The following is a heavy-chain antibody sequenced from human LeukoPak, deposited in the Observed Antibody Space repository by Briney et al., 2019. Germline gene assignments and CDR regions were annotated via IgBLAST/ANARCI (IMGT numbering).Heavy chain of an antibody. CDR1: GFTFSSYG. Sequence: GGSLRLSCAASGFTFSSYGMHWVRQAPGKGLEWVAFIRYDGSNKYYADSVKGRFTISRDNSKNTLYLQMNSLRAEDTAVYYCANASPGYCSSTSCRRPLDYWGQGTLVTVSS. V-gene: IGHV3-30*02. D-gene: IGHD2-2*01. CDR3: ANASPGYCSSTSCRRPLDY. CDR2: IRYDGSNK. J-gene: IGHJ4*02.